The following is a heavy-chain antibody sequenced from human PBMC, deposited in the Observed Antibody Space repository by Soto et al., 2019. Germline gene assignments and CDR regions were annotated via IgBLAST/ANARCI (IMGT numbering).Heavy chain of an antibody. CDR1: GGSISSYY. Sequence: SETLPLTCTVSGGSISSYYWSWIRQPPGKGLEWIGYIYYSGSINYNPSLKSRVTISVDTSKNQFSLKLTSVTAADAAVYYCARGISSSWYSYWGQGTLGTVAS. V-gene: IGHV4-59*01. J-gene: IGHJ4*02. CDR2: IYYSGSI. CDR3: ARGISSSWYSY. D-gene: IGHD6-13*01.